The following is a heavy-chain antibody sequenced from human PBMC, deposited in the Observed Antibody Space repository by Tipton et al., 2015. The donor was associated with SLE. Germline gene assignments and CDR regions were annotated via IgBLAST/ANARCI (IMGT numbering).Heavy chain of an antibody. V-gene: IGHV4-4*07. J-gene: IGHJ3*02. D-gene: IGHD1-7*01. Sequence: TLSLTCTVSGGSISSYWNWIRQPAGKGLEWSGRIYIRGGTNYNPSLKSRVTMSVDTSKNQFSLKLTSVTAADTAVYYCAREKSNNWDYFAFDIWGQGTAVTVSS. CDR2: IYIRGGT. CDR1: GGSISSY. CDR3: AREKSNNWDYFAFDI.